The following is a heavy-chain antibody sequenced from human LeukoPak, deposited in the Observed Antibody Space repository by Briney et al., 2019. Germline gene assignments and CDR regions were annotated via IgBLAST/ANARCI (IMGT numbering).Heavy chain of an antibody. CDR1: GASISSYY. V-gene: IGHV4-4*07. Sequence: YPSETLSLTCTVSGASISSYYWTWIRQPAGKGLEWVGRIYTSGSTNYNPSLKSRVTISVDTSKNQFSLKLNSVTAADTAMYYCARGAFYHDNSDWGQGILVTVSS. J-gene: IGHJ4*02. CDR3: ARGAFYHDNSD. CDR2: IYTSGST. D-gene: IGHD3-22*01.